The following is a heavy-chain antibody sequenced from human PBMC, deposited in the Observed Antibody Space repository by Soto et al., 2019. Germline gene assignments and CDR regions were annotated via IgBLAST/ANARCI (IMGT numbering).Heavy chain of an antibody. CDR2: IWYDGSNK. Sequence: PGGSLRLSCAASGFTFSSYGMHWVRQAPGKGLEWVAVIWYDGSNKYYADPVKGRFTISRDNSKNTLYLQMNSLRAEDTAVYYCAGTSNYDFWTLLIWGQGTMVTVSS. CDR3: AGTSNYDFWTLLI. V-gene: IGHV3-33*01. CDR1: GFTFSSYG. J-gene: IGHJ3*02. D-gene: IGHD3-3*01.